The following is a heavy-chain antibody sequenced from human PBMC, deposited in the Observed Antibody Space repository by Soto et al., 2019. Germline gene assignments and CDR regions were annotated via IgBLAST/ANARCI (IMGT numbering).Heavy chain of an antibody. CDR1: GFIFSNAW. V-gene: IGHV3-15*01. J-gene: IGHJ3*02. CDR3: TREYSGYDYSAFDI. CDR2: IKSKTDGGTT. D-gene: IGHD5-12*01. Sequence: EVQLVESGGGLVKPGGSLRLSCAASGFIFSNAWMSWVRQAPGKGLEWVGRIKSKTDGGTTDYAAPVKGRFTISTDDSKNMLYLQMKSLKTEDTAVYYCTREYSGYDYSAFDIWGPGTMVTVSS.